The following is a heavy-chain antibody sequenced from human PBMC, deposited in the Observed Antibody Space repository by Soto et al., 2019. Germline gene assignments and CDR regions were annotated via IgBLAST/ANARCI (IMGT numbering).Heavy chain of an antibody. Sequence: QVQLQESGPGLLKPSQTLSLTCTVSGGSISSGGYYWSWIRQHPGKGLEWIGYIYYSGSTYYNPSLKSRVTISVDTSKNQFSLKLSSVTAADTAVYYCATKLRDGYNYALFDYWGQGTLVTVSS. J-gene: IGHJ4*02. CDR3: ATKLRDGYNYALFDY. CDR1: GGSISSGGYY. CDR2: IYYSGST. D-gene: IGHD5-12*01. V-gene: IGHV4-31*03.